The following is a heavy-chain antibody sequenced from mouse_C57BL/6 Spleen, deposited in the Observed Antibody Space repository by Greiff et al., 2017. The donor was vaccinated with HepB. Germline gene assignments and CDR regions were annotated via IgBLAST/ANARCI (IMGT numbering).Heavy chain of an antibody. CDR1: GYTFTSYG. CDR2: IYPRSGNT. Sequence: QVQLKESGAELARPGASVKLSCKASGYTFTSYGISWVKQRTGQGLEWIGEIYPRSGNTYYNEKFKGKATLTADKSSSTAYMELRSLTSEDSAVYFCARSKSSSGPFAYWGQGTLVTVSA. CDR3: ARSKSSSGPFAY. V-gene: IGHV1-81*01. J-gene: IGHJ3*01. D-gene: IGHD3-2*02.